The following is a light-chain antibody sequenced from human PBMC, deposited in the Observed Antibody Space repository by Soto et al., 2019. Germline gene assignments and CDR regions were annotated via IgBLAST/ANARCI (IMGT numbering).Light chain of an antibody. Sequence: QSALTQPASVSGSPGQSITISCTGTSSDVGGYNYVSWYQQHPGRAPQLIIYEVRNRPSGISFHFSGSKSGNTASLTISGLQAEDEADYYCSSYTSKSSLIFGGGTKLTVL. V-gene: IGLV2-14*01. J-gene: IGLJ2*01. CDR2: EVR. CDR3: SSYTSKSSLI. CDR1: SSDVGGYNY.